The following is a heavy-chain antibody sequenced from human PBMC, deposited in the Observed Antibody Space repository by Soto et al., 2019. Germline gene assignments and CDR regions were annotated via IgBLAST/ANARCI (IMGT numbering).Heavy chain of an antibody. CDR2: ISYDGSKK. CDR1: GFTFSTYG. J-gene: IGHJ4*02. V-gene: IGHV3-30*18. D-gene: IGHD3-3*01. Sequence: QVQLVESGGGVVQPGRSPRLSCAASGFTFSTYGMHWVRQVPGKGLEWVAVISYDGSKKYYADSVKGRFTISRDNSKNTLYLQMNSLRPEDTAVYYCAKDLTDYDFWSGYHYWGQGTLVTVSS. CDR3: AKDLTDYDFWSGYHY.